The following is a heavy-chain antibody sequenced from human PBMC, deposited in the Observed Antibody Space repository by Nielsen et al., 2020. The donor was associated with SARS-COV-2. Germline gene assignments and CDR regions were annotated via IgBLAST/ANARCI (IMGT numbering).Heavy chain of an antibody. Sequence: ASVKVSCKVSGYTLTELSMHWVRQAPGKGLEWMGGFDPEDGETIYAQKFQGRVTMTEDTSTDTAYMELSSLRSEDTAVYYCARDGLLRFLEDYYYYYYMDVWGKGTTVTVSS. D-gene: IGHD3-3*01. CDR1: GYTLTELS. CDR2: FDPEDGET. J-gene: IGHJ6*03. V-gene: IGHV1-24*01. CDR3: ARDGLLRFLEDYYYYYYMDV.